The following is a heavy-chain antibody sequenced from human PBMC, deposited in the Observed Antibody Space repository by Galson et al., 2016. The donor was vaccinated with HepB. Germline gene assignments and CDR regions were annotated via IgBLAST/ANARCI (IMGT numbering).Heavy chain of an antibody. CDR2: AYFRSKWYH. CDR3: SRGPRNYTSGWTFDY. CDR1: GDSVSSKSAS. V-gene: IGHV6-1*01. Sequence: CAISGDSVSSKSASWIWIRQSPSRGLEWLGRAYFRSKWYHDYAPSVKSRITTTPDPTRNQFSLQLDSVTPEDTAMYYCSRGPRNYTSGWTFDYWGQGTLVTVSS. D-gene: IGHD6-19*01. J-gene: IGHJ4*02.